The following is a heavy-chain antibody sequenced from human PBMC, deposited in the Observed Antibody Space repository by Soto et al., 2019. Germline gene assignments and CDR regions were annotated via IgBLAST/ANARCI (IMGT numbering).Heavy chain of an antibody. Sequence: QVQLVQSGAEVKKPGSSVKVSCKASGGTFSSYAISWVRQAPGQGLEWMGGIIPIFGTANYAQKFQGRVTITADESTSTAYMELSSLRAEDTAVYYCARDSAGYGASSYYYYYGMDVVGQGTTVTVSS. V-gene: IGHV1-69*01. D-gene: IGHD5-18*01. CDR1: GGTFSSYA. J-gene: IGHJ6*02. CDR3: ARDSAGYGASSYYYYYGMDV. CDR2: IIPIFGTA.